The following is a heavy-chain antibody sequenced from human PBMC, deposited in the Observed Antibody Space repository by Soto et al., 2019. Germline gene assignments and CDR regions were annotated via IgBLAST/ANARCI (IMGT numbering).Heavy chain of an antibody. CDR1: GDTITYRY. Sequence: ASVKVSCKTSGDTITYRYLHWVRQAPGQALEWMGWITPFNGDTNYAQKFQGRVTMTRNSSISTAYMELSRLRSEDTAMYYCAREYDPWGQGTLVTVSS. J-gene: IGHJ5*02. CDR2: ITPFNGDT. D-gene: IGHD6-6*01. V-gene: IGHV1-45*02. CDR3: AREYDP.